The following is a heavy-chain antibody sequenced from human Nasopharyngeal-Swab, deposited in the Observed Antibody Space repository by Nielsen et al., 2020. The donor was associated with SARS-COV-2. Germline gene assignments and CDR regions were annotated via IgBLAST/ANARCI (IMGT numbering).Heavy chain of an antibody. CDR3: ARAWGPQDY. D-gene: IGHD7-27*01. CDR2: IYSGGST. V-gene: IGHV3-53*01. Sequence: GESLKISCAASGFTVSSNYMSWVRQAPGKGLEWVSVIYSGGSTYYADSVKGRFTISRHNSKNTLYLQMNSLRAEDTAVYYCARAWGPQDYWGQGTLVTVSS. J-gene: IGHJ4*02. CDR1: GFTVSSNY.